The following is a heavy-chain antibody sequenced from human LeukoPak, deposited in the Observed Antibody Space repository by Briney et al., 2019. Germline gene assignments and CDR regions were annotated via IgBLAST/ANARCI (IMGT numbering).Heavy chain of an antibody. CDR3: ARDPGQGDYDYGDYCFDY. V-gene: IGHV3-30*04. CDR2: ISYDGSNK. CDR1: GFTFSSYA. D-gene: IGHD4-17*01. J-gene: IGHJ4*02. Sequence: PGGSLRLSCAASGFTFSSYAMHWVRQAPGKGLEWVAVISYDGSNKYYADSVKGRFTISRDNSKNTLYLQMNSLRAEDTAVYYCARDPGQGDYDYGDYCFDYWGQGTLVTVSS.